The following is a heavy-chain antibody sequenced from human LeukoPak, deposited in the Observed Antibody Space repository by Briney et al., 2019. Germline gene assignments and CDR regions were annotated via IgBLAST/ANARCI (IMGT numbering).Heavy chain of an antibody. CDR3: ASPPYCGGDCFSGRFDY. D-gene: IGHD2-21*02. J-gene: IGHJ4*02. CDR2: IIPIFGTA. CDR1: GGTFSSYA. Sequence: SVKVSCKASGGTFSSYAISWVRQAPGQGLEWMGGIIPIFGTANYAQKFQGRVTITADESTSTAYMELSSLRSEDTAVYYCASPPYCGGDCFSGRFDYWGQGTLVTVSS. V-gene: IGHV1-69*13.